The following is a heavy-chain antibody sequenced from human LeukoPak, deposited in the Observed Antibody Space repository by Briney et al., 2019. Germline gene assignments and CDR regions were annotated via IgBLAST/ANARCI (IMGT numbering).Heavy chain of an antibody. CDR1: GFTFSSYS. J-gene: IGHJ5*02. V-gene: IGHV3-21*04. Sequence: GGSLRLSCAASGFTFSSYSMNWVRQAPGKGLEWVSSISSSSSYIYYADSVKGRFTISRDNAKNSLYLQMNSLRAEDTALYYCAKDIKRGQLVSWGQGTLVTVSS. D-gene: IGHD6-13*01. CDR2: ISSSSSYI. CDR3: AKDIKRGQLVS.